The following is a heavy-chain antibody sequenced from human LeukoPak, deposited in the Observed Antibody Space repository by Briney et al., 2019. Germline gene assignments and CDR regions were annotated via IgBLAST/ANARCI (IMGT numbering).Heavy chain of an antibody. D-gene: IGHD2-8*01. V-gene: IGHV3-21*01. CDR1: GFPFSSYS. CDR3: ASVYVADV. Sequence: PGGSLTLSCAASGFPFSSYSMIWPRQAPGKGVEWVSSISSSSSYLYYADSVKGRFTISRDNAKNSLYLQMNSLSAEDTAVYYCASVYVADVGGQGTTVTVSS. CDR2: ISSSSSYL. J-gene: IGHJ6*02.